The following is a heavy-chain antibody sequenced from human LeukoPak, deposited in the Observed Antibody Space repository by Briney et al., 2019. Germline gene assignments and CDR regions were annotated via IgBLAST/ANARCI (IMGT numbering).Heavy chain of an antibody. D-gene: IGHD2-2*01. CDR1: GFTVSDYR. J-gene: IGHJ4*02. CDR3: ARDDKYAFDN. CDR2: IGIDRGNT. V-gene: IGHV3-11*06. Sequence: GGSLRLSCAPSGFTVSDYRMRWVRQAPGKGLEWVSYIGIDRGNTNYADSVKGRLTISGDKPKHSLYLQMNSLRVEDTAVYYCARDDKYAFDNWGQGNLVTVSS.